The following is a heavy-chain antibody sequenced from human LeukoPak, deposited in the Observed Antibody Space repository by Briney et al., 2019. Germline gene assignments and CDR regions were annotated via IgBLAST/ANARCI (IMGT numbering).Heavy chain of an antibody. CDR1: GFSFSRHW. CDR2: ISDGGSYR. D-gene: IGHD2-21*01. J-gene: IGHJ4*02. Sequence: PGGSLRLSCEASGFSFSRHWMHWLRQPPGKGLVWVARISDGGSYRSHVGSVEGRFTISRDNVRNILYLHMNDLRGEDTAVYHCASFGISWTSAYWGQGTLVTVSS. CDR3: ASFGISWTSAY. V-gene: IGHV3-74*01.